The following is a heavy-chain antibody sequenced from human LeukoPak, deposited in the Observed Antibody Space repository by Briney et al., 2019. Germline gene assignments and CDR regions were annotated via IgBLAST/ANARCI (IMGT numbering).Heavy chain of an antibody. Sequence: GGSLRLSCAASGFTFSSYEMNWARQAPGKGLEWVSYISSSGSTIYYADSVKGRFTISRDNAKNSLYLQMNSLRAEDTAVYYCARELGYCSSTSCYAPGYYGMDVWGQGTTVTVSS. CDR1: GFTFSSYE. J-gene: IGHJ6*02. D-gene: IGHD2-2*01. V-gene: IGHV3-48*03. CDR2: ISSSGSTI. CDR3: ARELGYCSSTSCYAPGYYGMDV.